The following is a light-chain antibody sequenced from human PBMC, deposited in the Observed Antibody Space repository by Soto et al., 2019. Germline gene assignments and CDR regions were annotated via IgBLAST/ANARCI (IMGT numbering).Light chain of an antibody. CDR3: QQYNGHPWT. CDR2: DAS. CDR1: QSIHNL. J-gene: IGKJ1*01. Sequence: DIRMTQSPSTLSASVGDRVSITCRASQSIHNLLAWYQQKPGRAPKLLVYDASTLESGVPSRFIGSGSGTDFTLSVSSLQPDDFATYYCQQYNGHPWTFGPGTKVEV. V-gene: IGKV1-5*01.